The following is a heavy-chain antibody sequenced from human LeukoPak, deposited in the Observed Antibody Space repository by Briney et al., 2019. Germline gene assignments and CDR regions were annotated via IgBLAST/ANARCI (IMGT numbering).Heavy chain of an antibody. CDR3: ARHGPLYDIWSAQFYFDS. V-gene: IGHV4-59*08. D-gene: IGHD3-3*01. Sequence: PSETLSLTCTVSGGSISTFYWSWIRQRPGKGLEWIGYIYYSGTTNYNPSLKSRVTISVDMSKSQFSLNLSSVTAADTALYYCARHGPLYDIWSAQFYFDSWGQGTLVAVSS. CDR1: GGSISTFY. J-gene: IGHJ4*02. CDR2: IYYSGTT.